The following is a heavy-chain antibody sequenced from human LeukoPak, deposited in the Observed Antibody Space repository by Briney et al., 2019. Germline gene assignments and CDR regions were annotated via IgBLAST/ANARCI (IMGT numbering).Heavy chain of an antibody. CDR3: ARDPHYSSSWYDY. CDR2: ISGSGRST. J-gene: IGHJ4*02. Sequence: GGSLRLSCAASGFTFSSYAMNWVRQAPGKGLEWVSSISGSGRSTYYADSVKGRFTISRDTSKNTLYLQMSSLRAEDTAVYYCARDPHYSSSWYDYWGQGTLVTVSS. D-gene: IGHD6-13*01. CDR1: GFTFSSYA. V-gene: IGHV3-23*01.